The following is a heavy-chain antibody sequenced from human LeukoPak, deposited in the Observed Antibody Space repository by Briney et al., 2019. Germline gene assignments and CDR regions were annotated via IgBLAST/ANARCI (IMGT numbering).Heavy chain of an antibody. V-gene: IGHV4-34*01. Sequence: SETLSLTCAVYGGSFSGYYWSWIRQPPGKGLEWIGEINHSGSTNYNPSLKSRVTISVDTSKNQFSLKLSSVTAADTAVYYCARGQRIVVVTAPFGYWGQGTLVTVSS. J-gene: IGHJ4*02. D-gene: IGHD3-22*01. CDR3: ARGQRIVVVTAPFGY. CDR1: GGSFSGYY. CDR2: INHSGST.